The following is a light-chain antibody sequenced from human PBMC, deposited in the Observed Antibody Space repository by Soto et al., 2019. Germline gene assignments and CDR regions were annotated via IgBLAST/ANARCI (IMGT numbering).Light chain of an antibody. V-gene: IGKV4-1*01. J-gene: IGKJ1*01. CDR3: QQYYSIPPWT. Sequence: DIVMTQSPDSLAVSLGERATINCKSSQSVLYSSNNKNYLAWYQQKPGQPPKLLISWASTRESAVPDRFSGSGSGTDFTLTISSLQAEDVAVYYCQQYYSIPPWTFGQGTKVEIK. CDR1: QSVLYSSNNKNY. CDR2: WAS.